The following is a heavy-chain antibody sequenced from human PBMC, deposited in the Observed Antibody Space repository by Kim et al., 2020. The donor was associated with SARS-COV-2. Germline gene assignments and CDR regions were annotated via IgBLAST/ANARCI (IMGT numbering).Heavy chain of an antibody. CDR3: ARDLGSSGWSRFDY. CDR1: GFTFDDYG. D-gene: IGHD6-19*01. J-gene: IGHJ4*02. CDR2: INWNGGST. Sequence: GGSLRLSCAASGFTFDDYGMSWVRQAPGKGLEWVSGINWNGGSTGYADSVKGRFTISRDNAKNSLYLQMNSLRAEDTALYYCARDLGSSGWSRFDYWGQGTLVTVSS. V-gene: IGHV3-20*04.